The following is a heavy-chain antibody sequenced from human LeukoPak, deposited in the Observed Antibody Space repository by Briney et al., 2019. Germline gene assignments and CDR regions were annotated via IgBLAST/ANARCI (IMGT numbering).Heavy chain of an antibody. Sequence: GGSLRLSCVASGLTFSSYSMTWVRQAPGKGLEWVSSLTGSAGTTYYADSVRGRFTISRDNSKNTLYLQMNSLRAEDTAVYYCARHPEPGYCTSTSCHESYFDYWGQGTLATVSS. CDR2: LTGSAGTT. J-gene: IGHJ4*02. D-gene: IGHD2-2*01. CDR3: ARHPEPGYCTSTSCHESYFDY. CDR1: GLTFSSYS. V-gene: IGHV3-23*01.